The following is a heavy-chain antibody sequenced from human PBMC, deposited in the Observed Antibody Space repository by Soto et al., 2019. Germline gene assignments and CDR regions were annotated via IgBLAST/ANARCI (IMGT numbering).Heavy chain of an antibody. Sequence: SETLSLTCTVSGGSISSSSYYWGWIRQPPGKGLEWIGNIYHSGSTYYNPSLKSRVTISVDTSKNQFSLKLSSVTAADTAVYYCASGDWNALEYWGQGTLVTVSS. CDR3: ASGDWNALEY. CDR1: GGSISSSSYY. V-gene: IGHV4-39*01. J-gene: IGHJ4*02. D-gene: IGHD1-1*01. CDR2: IYHSGST.